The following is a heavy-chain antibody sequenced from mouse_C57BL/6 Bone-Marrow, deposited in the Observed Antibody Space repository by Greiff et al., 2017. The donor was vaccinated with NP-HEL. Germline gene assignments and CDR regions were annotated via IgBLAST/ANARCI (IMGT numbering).Heavy chain of an antibody. J-gene: IGHJ1*03. CDR1: GYAFSSSW. CDR3: ASDYYGNYRYFDV. D-gene: IGHD2-1*01. CDR2: IYPGDGDT. V-gene: IGHV1-82*01. Sequence: QVQLKESGPELVKPGASVKISCKASGYAFSSSWMNWVKQRPGKGLEWIGRIYPGDGDTNYNGKFKGKATLTADKSSSTAYMQLSSLTSEDSAVYFCASDYYGNYRYFDVWGTGTTVTVSS.